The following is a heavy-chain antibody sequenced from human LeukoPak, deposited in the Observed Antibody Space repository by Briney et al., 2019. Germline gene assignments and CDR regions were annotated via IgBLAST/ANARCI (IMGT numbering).Heavy chain of an antibody. CDR2: ISYDGSNK. D-gene: IGHD5-18*01. J-gene: IGHJ4*02. Sequence: AGGSLRLSCAASGFTFSSYAMHWVRQAPGKGLEWVAVISYDGSNKYYADSVKGRFTISRDNSKNTLYLQMNSLRAEDTAVYYWGRDRDSRYTVMFLGYWGQGTLVTVSS. CDR3: GRDRDSRYTVMFLGY. CDR1: GFTFSSYA. V-gene: IGHV3-30-3*01.